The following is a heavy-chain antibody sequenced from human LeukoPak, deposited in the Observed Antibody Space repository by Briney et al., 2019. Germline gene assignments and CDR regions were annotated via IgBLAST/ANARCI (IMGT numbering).Heavy chain of an antibody. Sequence: GGSLRLSCAASGFTFSNYAMHWVRQAPGKGLEWVANIKQDGSEKYYVDSVKGRFTISRDNAKNSLYLQMNSLRAEDTAVYYCARGYYYDSSGYDYWGQGTLVTVSS. CDR2: IKQDGSEK. V-gene: IGHV3-7*01. J-gene: IGHJ4*02. D-gene: IGHD3-22*01. CDR1: GFTFSNYA. CDR3: ARGYYYDSSGYDY.